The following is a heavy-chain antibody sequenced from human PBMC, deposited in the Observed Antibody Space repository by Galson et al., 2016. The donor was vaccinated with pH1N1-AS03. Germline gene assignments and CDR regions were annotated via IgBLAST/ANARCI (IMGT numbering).Heavy chain of an antibody. CDR2: IYGGGDT. CDR3: AREPWGSTQGEY. Sequence: SLRLSCAASGFTINNNYMSWVRQAPGKGLERVSVIYGGGDTFYADSVKGRFTISRDNSKNTVYLQMNSLRVEDTAVYYCAREPWGSTQGEYWGQGTLVTVSS. CDR1: GFTINNNY. J-gene: IGHJ4*02. V-gene: IGHV3-53*01. D-gene: IGHD3-16*01.